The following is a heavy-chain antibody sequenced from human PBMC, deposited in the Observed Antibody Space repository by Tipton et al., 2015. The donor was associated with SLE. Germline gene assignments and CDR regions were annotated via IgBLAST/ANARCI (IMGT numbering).Heavy chain of an antibody. CDR1: GFTFVTCD. Sequence: SLRLSCAASGFTFVTCDMHWVRQAPGKGLEWISYISGTGNTIYYTDSVKGRFTTSRDNAKNSLFLQVNSLRAEDSALYYCARGRLTGGIRDYLDSWGQGTQVTVSS. CDR3: ARGRLTGGIRDYLDS. V-gene: IGHV3-48*03. D-gene: IGHD6-13*01. CDR2: ISGTGNTI. J-gene: IGHJ4*02.